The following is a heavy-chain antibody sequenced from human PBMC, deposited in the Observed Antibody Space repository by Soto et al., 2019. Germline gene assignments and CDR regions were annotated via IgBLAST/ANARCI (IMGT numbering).Heavy chain of an antibody. CDR1: GFALTYIGVG. CDR3: VQRRCGGDCLTFYSSHAYYGLDV. CDR2: VYWDDDK. D-gene: IGHD2-21*02. Sequence: QITLKESGPTLVKPTQTLTLTCTFSGFALTYIGVGVGWIRQPPGKALEWLAVVYWDDDKRYNPSLRSRLTITKDTSKKQVVLKMTNMYPVDTATYYCVQRRCGGDCLTFYSSHAYYGLDVWGQGTTVTVSS. J-gene: IGHJ6*02. V-gene: IGHV2-5*02.